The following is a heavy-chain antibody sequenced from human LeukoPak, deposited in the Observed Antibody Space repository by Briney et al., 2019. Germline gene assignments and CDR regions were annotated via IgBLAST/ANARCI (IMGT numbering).Heavy chain of an antibody. V-gene: IGHV1-18*04. CDR3: ARDESPTTMVRGVILDY. CDR1: GYTFTSYG. J-gene: IGHJ4*02. CDR2: ISAYNGNT. Sequence: ASVKVSCKASGYTFTSYGISWVRQAPGQGLEWMGWISAYNGNTNYAQKLQGRVTMTTDTSTSTAYMELRSLRSDDTAVYYCARDESPTTMVRGVILDYWGQGTLVTVSS. D-gene: IGHD3-10*01.